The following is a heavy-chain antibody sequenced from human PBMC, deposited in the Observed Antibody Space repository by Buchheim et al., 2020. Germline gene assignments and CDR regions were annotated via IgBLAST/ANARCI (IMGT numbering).Heavy chain of an antibody. CDR2: ISSSSTT. V-gene: IGHV3-48*01. CDR1: GFTFSSYS. Sequence: EVQLVESGGGLVQPGGSLRLSCAASGFTFSSYSMNWVRQAPGKGLEWVSYISSSSTTYYADSVKGRFTISRDNAKNSLYLQMNSLRAEDTAVYYCARDQEYSSSSGLNYWGQGTL. CDR3: ARDQEYSSSSGLNY. D-gene: IGHD6-6*01. J-gene: IGHJ4*02.